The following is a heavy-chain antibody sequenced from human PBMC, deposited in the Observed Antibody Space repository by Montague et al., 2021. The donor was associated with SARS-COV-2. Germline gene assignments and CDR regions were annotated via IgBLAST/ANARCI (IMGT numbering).Heavy chain of an antibody. J-gene: IGHJ4*02. CDR1: GDSVSSNSAA. D-gene: IGHD3-10*01. Sequence: YAISGDSVSSNSAAWNRIRQSPSRGLEWLGRTYYRSKWYNDYAVSVKSRITISPDTSKNQFSLQLNSVTPEDTAVYYCARGGWGAPGTGRLFDYWGQGTLVTVSS. CDR2: TYYRSKWYN. V-gene: IGHV6-1*01. CDR3: ARGGWGAPGTGRLFDY.